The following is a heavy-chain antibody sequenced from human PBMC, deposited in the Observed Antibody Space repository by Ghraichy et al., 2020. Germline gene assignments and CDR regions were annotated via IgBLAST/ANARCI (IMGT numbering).Heavy chain of an antibody. Sequence: SETLSLTCAVYGGSFSGYYWSWIRQPPGKGLEWIGEINHSGSTNYNPSLKSRVTISVDTSKNQFSLKLSSVTAADTAVYYCARRMDLSWSYAFDIWGQGTMVTVSS. CDR3: ARRMDLSWSYAFDI. V-gene: IGHV4-34*01. D-gene: IGHD6-13*01. CDR2: INHSGST. J-gene: IGHJ3*02. CDR1: GGSFSGYY.